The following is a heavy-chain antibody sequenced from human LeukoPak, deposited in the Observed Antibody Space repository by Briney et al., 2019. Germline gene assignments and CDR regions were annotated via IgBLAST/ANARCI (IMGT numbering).Heavy chain of an antibody. V-gene: IGHV4-34*01. J-gene: IGHJ4*02. CDR3: ARAVRGIAAHDY. D-gene: IGHD6-13*01. Sequence: SETLSPTWAVYGGSFSGYYWSWIRQPQGKGLEWIGEINHSGSTNYNPSLKSRVTISVDTSKNQFSLKLSSVTAADTAVYYCARAVRGIAAHDYWGQGTLVTVSS. CDR2: INHSGST. CDR1: GGSFSGYY.